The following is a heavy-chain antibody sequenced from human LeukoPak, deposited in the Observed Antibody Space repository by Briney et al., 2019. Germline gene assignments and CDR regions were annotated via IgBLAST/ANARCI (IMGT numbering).Heavy chain of an antibody. D-gene: IGHD3-22*01. V-gene: IGHV1-18*01. CDR2: ISTYNGNT. CDR3: ARVSYYYDSSGPYYFDY. Sequence: ASVKVSCKASGYTFTSYGISWVRQAPGQGLEWMGWISTYNGNTSYAQKLQGRVTMTTDTSTNTASTAYMELRSLRSDDTAVYYCARVSYYYDSSGPYYFDYWGQGTMVTVSS. J-gene: IGHJ4*03. CDR1: GYTFTSYG.